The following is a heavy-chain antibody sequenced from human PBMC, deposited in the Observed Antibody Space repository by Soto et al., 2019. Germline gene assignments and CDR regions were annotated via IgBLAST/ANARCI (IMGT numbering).Heavy chain of an antibody. D-gene: IGHD2-21*01. CDR1: GYTFDNYG. Sequence: ASVKVSCKASGYTFDNYGINWLRQAPGQGLEWLGWINTDSGNPTYAQKFRGRIIMTRDTSTGTVYMEMTSLTSGDTAIYYCARKKCVGECYSFDYWGQGTLVTVSS. CDR2: INTDSGNP. J-gene: IGHJ4*02. V-gene: IGHV1-18*01. CDR3: ARKKCVGECYSFDY.